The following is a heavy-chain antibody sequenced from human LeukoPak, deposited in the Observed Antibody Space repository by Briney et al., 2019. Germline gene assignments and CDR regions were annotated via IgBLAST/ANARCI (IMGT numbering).Heavy chain of an antibody. V-gene: IGHV5-51*01. CDR3: ARRIEGYCSGGSCRNWFDP. J-gene: IGHJ5*02. Sequence: GESLKISFKGSGYRFTSYWIGWVRQRPGKGLEWMGIIYPGESDTRYSPSFQGQVTISADKSISTAYLQWSSLTASDTAMYYCARRIEGYCSGGSCRNWFDPWGQGTLVTVSS. CDR1: GYRFTSYW. D-gene: IGHD2-15*01. CDR2: IYPGESDT.